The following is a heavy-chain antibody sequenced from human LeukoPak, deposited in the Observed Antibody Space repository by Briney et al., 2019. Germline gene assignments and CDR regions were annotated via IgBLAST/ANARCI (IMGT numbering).Heavy chain of an antibody. Sequence: GGSLRLSCAASGFTFNIYAMSWVRQAPGKGLEWVSAITDSGDVTYYADSVKGRFIVSRDNSKNTLSLQMNSLRNEDTAVYYCAKDAAMATIYYFDYWGQGTLVTVSS. V-gene: IGHV3-23*01. CDR2: ITDSGDVT. CDR3: AKDAAMATIYYFDY. D-gene: IGHD5-24*01. J-gene: IGHJ4*02. CDR1: GFTFNIYA.